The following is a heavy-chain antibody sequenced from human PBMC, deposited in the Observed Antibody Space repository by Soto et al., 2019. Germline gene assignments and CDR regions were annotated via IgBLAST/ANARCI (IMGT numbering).Heavy chain of an antibody. D-gene: IGHD3-10*01. V-gene: IGHV3-21*01. CDR2: INSVASYV. CDR3: TRDRSSFMRGRIRGPYGGLDV. Sequence: QLVESGGGLVKPGGSLRVSCEASRFASGGYTIHWVRQPPIKGLEWVASINSVASYVYYADSVEGRFTISRDNAKNSVYLQMNSLRAEDTAVYYCTRDRSSFMRGRIRGPYGGLDVWGQGTTVLVS. J-gene: IGHJ6*02. CDR1: RFASGGYT.